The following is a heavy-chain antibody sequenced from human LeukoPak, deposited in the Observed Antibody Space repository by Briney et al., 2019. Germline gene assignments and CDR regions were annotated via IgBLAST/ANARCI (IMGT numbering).Heavy chain of an antibody. D-gene: IGHD4-23*01. CDR3: ARPNKAGDHGGNGGMDV. CDR2: ISAYSGNT. J-gene: IGHJ6*02. Sequence: PVASVKVACKASGYTFTCYGISWVRQAPGQGLEWMGWISAYSGNTNYAQKLQGRVTMTTDTSTSTAYMELRSLRSDDTAVYYCARPNKAGDHGGNGGMDVWGQGTTVTVSS. CDR1: GYTFTCYG. V-gene: IGHV1-18*01.